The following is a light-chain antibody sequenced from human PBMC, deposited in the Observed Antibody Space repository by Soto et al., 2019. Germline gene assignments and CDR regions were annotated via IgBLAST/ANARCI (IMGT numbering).Light chain of an antibody. CDR2: DVT. CDR3: SAYTISSTWV. J-gene: IGLJ3*02. Sequence: QSALTQPASVSGSPGQSITISCTGTSSDVGGSNYVSWYQHHPGKAPKLMIYDVTYRPSGVSNRFSGSKSGNTASLSISGLRAEDEADYYCSAYTISSTWVFGRGTKLPVL. V-gene: IGLV2-14*01. CDR1: SSDVGGSNY.